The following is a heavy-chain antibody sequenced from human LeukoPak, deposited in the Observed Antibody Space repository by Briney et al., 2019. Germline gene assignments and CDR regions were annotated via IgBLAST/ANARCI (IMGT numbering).Heavy chain of an antibody. D-gene: IGHD6-13*01. CDR3: ARARSSSAEFDY. CDR1: GGSISSYY. CDR2: IYYSGST. J-gene: IGHJ4*02. Sequence: SETLSLTCTVSGGSISSYYWSWIRQPPGKGLEWIGYIYYSGSTNYNPSLKSRVTISVDTSKNQFSLKLSSVTAADTAVYYRARARSSSAEFDYWGQGTLVTVSS. V-gene: IGHV4-59*01.